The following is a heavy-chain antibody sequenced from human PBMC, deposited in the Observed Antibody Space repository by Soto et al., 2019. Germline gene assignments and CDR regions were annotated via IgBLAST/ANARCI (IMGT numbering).Heavy chain of an antibody. D-gene: IGHD4-17*01. CDR1: GFTFDDYA. V-gene: IGHV3-9*01. CDR3: AKDIGGDYDYYYYYMDV. CDR2: ISWNSGSI. J-gene: IGHJ6*03. Sequence: EVQLVESGGGLVQPGRSLRLSCAASGFTFDDYAMHWVRQAPGKGLEWVSGISWNSGSIGYADSVKGRFTISRDNAKNSLYLQMNSLRAEDTALYYCAKDIGGDYDYYYYYMDVWGKGTTVTVSS.